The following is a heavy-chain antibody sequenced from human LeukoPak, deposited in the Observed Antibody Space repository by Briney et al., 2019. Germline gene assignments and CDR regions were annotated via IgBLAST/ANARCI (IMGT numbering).Heavy chain of an antibody. D-gene: IGHD3-22*01. J-gene: IGHJ4*02. CDR1: GGSISSSSYY. Sequence: PSETLSLTCTVSGGSISSSSYYWGWIRQPPGKGLEWIGSIYSSGSTYYNPSLKSRVTISVDTSKNQFSLKLSSVTAADTAVYYCARTSGSGDSSGYYYSPDFDYWGQGTLVTVSS. CDR2: IYSSGST. CDR3: ARTSGSGDSSGYYYSPDFDY. V-gene: IGHV4-39*01.